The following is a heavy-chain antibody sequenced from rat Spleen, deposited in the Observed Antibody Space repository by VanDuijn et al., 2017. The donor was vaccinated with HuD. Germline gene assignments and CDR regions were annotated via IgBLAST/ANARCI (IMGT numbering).Heavy chain of an antibody. CDR1: GFTFSDYY. D-gene: IGHD1-10*01. CDR3: SRIITYWYFDF. Sequence: EVQLVESDGGLVQPGRSLKLSCAASGFTFSDYYMAWVRQAPTKGLEWVATISTTGGSSYYRDSVKGRFTVSRDNAKDTLYLRMNSLRSEDTATYYCSRIITYWYFDFWGPGTMVTVSS. CDR2: ISTTGGSS. J-gene: IGHJ1*01. V-gene: IGHV5-25*01.